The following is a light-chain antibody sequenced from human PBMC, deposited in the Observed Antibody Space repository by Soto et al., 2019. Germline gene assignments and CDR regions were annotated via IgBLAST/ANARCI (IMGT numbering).Light chain of an antibody. J-gene: IGLJ2*01. V-gene: IGLV1-44*01. CDR3: AAWDDRLNGVV. CDR1: SSNIGTNT. Sequence: QPVLTQPPSASGTPGQRVTISCSGSSSNIGTNTANWYQQLPGTAPKLLIYSNNQRPSGVPDRFSGSKSGTSASLAISGLQSADEADYYCAAWDDRLNGVVFGGGTKLTVL. CDR2: SNN.